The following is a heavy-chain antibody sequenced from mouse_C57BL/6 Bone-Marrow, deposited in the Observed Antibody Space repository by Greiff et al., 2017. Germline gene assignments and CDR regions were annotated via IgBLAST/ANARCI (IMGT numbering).Heavy chain of an antibody. J-gene: IGHJ4*01. CDR1: GFNIKDDY. D-gene: IGHD1-1*01. V-gene: IGHV14-4*01. Sequence: VQLQQSGAELVRPGASVKLSCTASGFNIKDDYMHWVKQRPEQGLEWIGWIDPENGDTAYASKFQGKDTITADTSSNTAYLQLSSLTSEDTAVYYCTTWGGSSLGYAMDYWGQGTSVTVSS. CDR2: IDPENGDT. CDR3: TTWGGSSLGYAMDY.